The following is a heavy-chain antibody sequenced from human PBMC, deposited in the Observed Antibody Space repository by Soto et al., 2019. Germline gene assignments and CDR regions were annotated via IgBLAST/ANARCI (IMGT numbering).Heavy chain of an antibody. CDR3: ARIYCSSSSCYIDF. D-gene: IGHD2-2*02. J-gene: IGHJ4*02. CDR2: INQDGSQK. CDR1: GFTLSNYW. V-gene: IGHV3-7*03. Sequence: EVQLVESGGGLVQPGGSLRLSCAASGFTLSNYWMSWVRQAPGKGLEWVANINQDGSQKFYLDSVEGRFTISRDNARNSLYLQMNSLRAEDTAIYDCARIYCSSSSCYIDFWGQGILVTVSS.